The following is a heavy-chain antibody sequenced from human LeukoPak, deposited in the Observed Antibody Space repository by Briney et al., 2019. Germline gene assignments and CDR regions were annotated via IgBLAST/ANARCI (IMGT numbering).Heavy chain of an antibody. J-gene: IGHJ6*02. CDR1: GYTFTSYY. V-gene: IGHV1-46*01. CDR2: INPSGGST. D-gene: IGHD3-16*01. Sequence: ASVKVSCKASGYTFTSYYMHWVRQAPGQGLEWMGIINPSGGSTSYAQKFQGRVTMTRDTSTSTSYMQLSSPRSQDTAVYYSARAGVMATVNGYRYHSLDVWGQGTTVAVSS. CDR3: ARAGVMATVNGYRYHSLDV.